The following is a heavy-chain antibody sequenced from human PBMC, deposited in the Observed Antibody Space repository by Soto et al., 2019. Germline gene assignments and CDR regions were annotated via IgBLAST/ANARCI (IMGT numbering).Heavy chain of an antibody. Sequence: VQLVQSGAEVKQPGSSVKVSCKASGGTFSSYAISWVRQAPGQGLEWMGGIIPISGTANYAQKFQGRVTITADESTSTVYMELSSLRSEDTAVYFCARSQGSSTSLEIYYYYYYGMDVWGQGTTVTVSS. V-gene: IGHV1-69*01. CDR2: IIPISGTA. CDR3: ARSQGSSTSLEIYYYYYYGMDV. J-gene: IGHJ6*02. D-gene: IGHD2-2*01. CDR1: GGTFSSYA.